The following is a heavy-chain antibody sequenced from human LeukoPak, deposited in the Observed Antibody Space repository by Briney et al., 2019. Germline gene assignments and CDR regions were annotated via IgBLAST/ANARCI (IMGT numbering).Heavy chain of an antibody. Sequence: SGTLSLTCTVSGGSISSYYWSWIRQPPGKGLEWIGYIYYSGSTNYNPSLKSRVTISVDTSKNQFSLKLSSVTAADTAVYYCARDRCSSTSCYEHFDLWGRGTLVTVSS. J-gene: IGHJ2*01. CDR3: ARDRCSSTSCYEHFDL. D-gene: IGHD2-2*01. CDR2: IYYSGST. CDR1: GGSISSYY. V-gene: IGHV4-59*01.